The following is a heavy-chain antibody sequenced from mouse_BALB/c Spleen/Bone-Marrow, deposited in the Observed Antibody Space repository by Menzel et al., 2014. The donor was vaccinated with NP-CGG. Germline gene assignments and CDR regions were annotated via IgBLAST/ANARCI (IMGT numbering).Heavy chain of an antibody. J-gene: IGHJ3*01. CDR2: INPDSSTI. D-gene: IGHD2-3*01. CDR3: GRLGYYGCFAY. V-gene: IGHV4-1*02. CDR1: GFDFSGFW. Sequence: DVKLVESGGGLVQPGGSLKLSCAASGFDFSGFWMGWVRPAPGKGLEWIGEINPDSSTINYTPSLKDRFIISRDNAKNTLYLQMNKVRSEDTALYYCGRLGYYGCFAYWGQGTLVTVSA.